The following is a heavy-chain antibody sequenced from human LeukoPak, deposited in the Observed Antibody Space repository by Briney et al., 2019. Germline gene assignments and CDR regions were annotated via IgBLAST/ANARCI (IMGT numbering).Heavy chain of an antibody. V-gene: IGHV3-33*01. CDR2: IWYDGSNK. Sequence: GGSLRLSCAASGFTFSSYGMHWVRQAPGKGLEWVAVIWYDGSNKYYADSVKGRFTISRDNSKNTLYLQMNSLRAEDTAVYYCARTKIDSPDYYDSSGYYQGILYYYYYGMDVWGQGTTVTVSS. CDR1: GFTFSSYG. J-gene: IGHJ6*02. D-gene: IGHD3-22*01. CDR3: ARTKIDSPDYYDSSGYYQGILYYYYYGMDV.